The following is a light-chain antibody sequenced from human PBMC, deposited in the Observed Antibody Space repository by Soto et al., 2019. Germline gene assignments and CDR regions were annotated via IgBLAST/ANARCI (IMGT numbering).Light chain of an antibody. CDR1: QSVSSSY. CDR2: GAS. Sequence: ESVLTQSPGTLSLSPGERATLSCRASQSVSSSYLAWYQQKPGQAPRLLIYGASSRATGIPDRFSGSGSGTDFTLTISRLEPEDFAVYYCQQYGSFPWTFGQGTKVEI. CDR3: QQYGSFPWT. V-gene: IGKV3-20*01. J-gene: IGKJ1*01.